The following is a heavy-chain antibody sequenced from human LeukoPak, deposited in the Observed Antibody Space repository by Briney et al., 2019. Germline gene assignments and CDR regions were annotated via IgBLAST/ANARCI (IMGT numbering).Heavy chain of an antibody. V-gene: IGHV4-38-2*02. Sequence: PSETLSLTCTISGYSISSGYYWGWIRQPPGKGLEWIGSISRSGRTYYNPSLKTRISLSVDTSKNQFSLKLSSVTAADTALYYCARVGARAFDIWGQGTLVTVSS. J-gene: IGHJ3*02. CDR1: GYSISSGYY. CDR3: ARVGARAFDI. CDR2: ISRSGRT. D-gene: IGHD3-16*01.